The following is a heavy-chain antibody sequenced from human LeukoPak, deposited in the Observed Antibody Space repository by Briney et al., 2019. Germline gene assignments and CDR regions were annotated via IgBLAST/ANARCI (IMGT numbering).Heavy chain of an antibody. CDR3: ARERYVAAATYYYDYGMDV. Sequence: ASVKVSCKASGYTFTSYGISWVRQAPGQGLEWMGWISAYNGNTNYAQKLQGRVTMTTDTSTRTAYMELRSLRSDDTAVYYCARERYVAAATYYYDYGMDVWGQGTTVTVSS. CDR1: GYTFTSYG. V-gene: IGHV1-18*01. J-gene: IGHJ6*02. CDR2: ISAYNGNT. D-gene: IGHD6-13*01.